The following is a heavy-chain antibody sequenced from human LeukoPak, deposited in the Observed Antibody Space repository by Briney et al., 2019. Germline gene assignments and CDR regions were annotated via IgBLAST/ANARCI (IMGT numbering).Heavy chain of an antibody. CDR3: ARWPNCSSTSCPLDY. CDR1: GGSFSSFY. CDR2: IYYSGSP. J-gene: IGHJ4*02. D-gene: IGHD2-2*01. Sequence: PSETLSLTCTVSGGSFSSFYWSWIRQPPGKGLDWIGYIYYSGSPNYNPSLKSRVTISVDTSKNQFSLKLSSVTAADTGVYYCARWPNCSSTSCPLDYWGQGTLVTVSS. V-gene: IGHV4-59*01.